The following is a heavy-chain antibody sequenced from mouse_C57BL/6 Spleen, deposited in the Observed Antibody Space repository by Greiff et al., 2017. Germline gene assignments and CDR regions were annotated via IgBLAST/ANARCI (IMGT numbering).Heavy chain of an antibody. J-gene: IGHJ1*03. CDR2: INPSSGYT. CDR1: GYTFTSYT. V-gene: IGHV1-4*01. D-gene: IGHD1-1*01. CDR3: ARCDYGSSYWYFDV. Sequence: VQLQQSGAELARPGASVKMSCKASGYTFTSYTMHWVKQRPGQGLEWIGYINPSSGYTKYNQKFKDKATLTADKSSSTAYMQLSSLTSEDSAVYYCARCDYGSSYWYFDVWGTGTTVTVSS.